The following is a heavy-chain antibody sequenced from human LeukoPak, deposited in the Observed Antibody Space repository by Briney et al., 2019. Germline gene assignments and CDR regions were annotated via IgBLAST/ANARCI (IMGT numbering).Heavy chain of an antibody. J-gene: IGHJ4*02. D-gene: IGHD1-26*01. CDR1: GVSISNGDHY. V-gene: IGHV4-31*02. Sequence: SETLSLTCTVSGVSISNGDHYWSWIRQHPGKGLVWIGHIYYSGSTYYNPSLKSRGIISVETSKNQFSLKLSSVTAADTAVYYCARIMLSWREFGCWGQGTLVTVSS. CDR2: IYYSGST. CDR3: ARIMLSWREFGC.